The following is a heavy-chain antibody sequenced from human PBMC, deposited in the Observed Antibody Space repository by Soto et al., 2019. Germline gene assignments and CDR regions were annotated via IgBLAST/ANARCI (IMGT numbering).Heavy chain of an antibody. CDR1: GGSISSGDYY. D-gene: IGHD5-18*01. CDR3: ASKSYGYTFYDY. CDR2: IYYSGST. J-gene: IGHJ4*02. Sequence: PSETLSLTCTVSGGSISSGDYYWSWIRQPPGKGLEWIGYIYYSGSTYYNPSLKSRVTTSVDTSKNQFSLKLSSVTAADTAVYYCASKSYGYTFYDYWGQGTLVTVSS. V-gene: IGHV4-30-4*01.